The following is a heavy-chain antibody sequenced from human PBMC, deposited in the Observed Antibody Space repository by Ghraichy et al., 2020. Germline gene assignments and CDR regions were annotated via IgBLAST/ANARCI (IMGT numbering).Heavy chain of an antibody. D-gene: IGHD2-2*01. Sequence: RGSLRLSCAASGFTVSSNYMSWVRQAPGKGLEWVSVIYSGGSTYYADSVKGRFTISRDNSKNTLYLQMNSLRAADTAVYYCARVPFFDIVVVPAAMGGMDVWGQGTTVTVSS. J-gene: IGHJ6*02. CDR2: IYSGGST. CDR3: ARVPFFDIVVVPAAMGGMDV. V-gene: IGHV3-53*01. CDR1: GFTVSSNY.